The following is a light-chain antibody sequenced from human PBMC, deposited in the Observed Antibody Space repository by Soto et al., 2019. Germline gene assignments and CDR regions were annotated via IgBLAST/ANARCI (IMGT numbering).Light chain of an antibody. CDR3: QQYGSSPLT. V-gene: IGKV3-20*01. Sequence: IVLTQSPATLSLSPGERATLSCRASQSVNNDFLAWYQQKPGHAPRLLIYAGSYRATGIADRVSGSGSGTDFTLTISRLEPEDVAVYYCQQYGSSPLTFGGGTKVEIK. CDR1: QSVNNDF. CDR2: AGS. J-gene: IGKJ4*01.